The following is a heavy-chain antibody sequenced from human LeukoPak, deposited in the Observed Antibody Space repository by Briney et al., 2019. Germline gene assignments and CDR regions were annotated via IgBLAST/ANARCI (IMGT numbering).Heavy chain of an antibody. CDR2: IYTGGST. D-gene: IGHD4-17*01. V-gene: IGHV3-53*01. CDR3: ARGTVTAPDY. Sequence: GGSLRLSCAASGFTVSTTYMTWVRQAPGKGLEWVSVIYTGGSTYYADSVKGRFTISRDISKNTLYLQMNSLRAEDTAVYYCARGTVTAPDYWGQGTLVAVSS. CDR1: GFTVSTTY. J-gene: IGHJ4*02.